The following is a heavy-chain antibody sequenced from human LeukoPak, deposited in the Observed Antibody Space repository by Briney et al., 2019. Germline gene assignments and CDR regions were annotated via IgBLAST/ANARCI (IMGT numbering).Heavy chain of an antibody. J-gene: IGHJ6*03. CDR2: IKEDGSEK. Sequence: PGGSLRLSCAASGFTFSRYWMSWVRQAPGKGLEWVANIKEDGSEKYYVDSVNGRLTISRDNAKNSLSLQIKSLRAEDTAVYYCARQKAVVVVAATPDEDYGDYVDYYYYMDVWGKGTTVTVSS. V-gene: IGHV3-7*01. CDR1: GFTFSRYW. D-gene: IGHD2-15*01. CDR3: ARQKAVVVVAATPDEDYGDYVDYYYYMDV.